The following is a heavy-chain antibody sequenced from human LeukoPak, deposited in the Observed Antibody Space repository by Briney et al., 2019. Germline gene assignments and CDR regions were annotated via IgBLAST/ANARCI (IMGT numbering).Heavy chain of an antibody. D-gene: IGHD4-17*01. CDR2: IYYSGST. CDR1: GDSISSGGYY. J-gene: IGHJ4*02. V-gene: IGHV4-31*03. Sequence: SQTLSLTCTVSGDSISSGGYYWSWIRQHPGKGLEWIGYIYYSGSTYYNPSLKSRVTISVDTSKNQFSLKLSSVTAADTAVYYCASNQDYGDYVWDNWGQGTLVTVSS. CDR3: ASNQDYGDYVWDN.